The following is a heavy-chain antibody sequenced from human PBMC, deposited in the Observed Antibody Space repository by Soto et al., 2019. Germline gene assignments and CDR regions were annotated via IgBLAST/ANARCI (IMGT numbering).Heavy chain of an antibody. J-gene: IGHJ4*02. Sequence: QVQLVQSGAEVKKPGSSVKVSCKASGGTFSSYAISWVRQAPGQGLEWMGGIIPIFGTANYAQKFQGRVTITADESTGTAYMELSSLRSEDTAVYYCARARYYYDSSGYYMPYNYFDYWGQGTLVTVSS. CDR2: IIPIFGTA. CDR3: ARARYYYDSSGYYMPYNYFDY. CDR1: GGTFSSYA. V-gene: IGHV1-69*01. D-gene: IGHD3-22*01.